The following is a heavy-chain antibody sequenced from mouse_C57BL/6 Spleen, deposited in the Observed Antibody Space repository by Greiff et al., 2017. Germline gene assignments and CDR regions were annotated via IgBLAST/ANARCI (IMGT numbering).Heavy chain of an antibody. V-gene: IGHV1-64*01. J-gene: IGHJ2*01. D-gene: IGHD4-1*01. CDR3: AREGGNWDVNY. CDR2: IHPNSGST. Sequence: QVQLQQPGAELVKPGASVKLSCKASGYTFTSYWMHWVKQRPGQGLEWIGMIHPNSGSTNYNEKFKSQATLTVDKSSSTTYIQLISLTSEDSSFYYCAREGGNWDVNYWGQGTTLTVSS. CDR1: GYTFTSYW.